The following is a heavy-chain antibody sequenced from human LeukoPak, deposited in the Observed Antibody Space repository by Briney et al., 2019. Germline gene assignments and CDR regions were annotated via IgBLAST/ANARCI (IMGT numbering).Heavy chain of an antibody. CDR1: GYSFTSCW. Sequence: GESLKISCKGSGYSFTSCWIGWVRQLPGKGLEWMGIIYPGDSDTRYSPSFQGQVTISADKSISTAYLQWSSLKASDTAMYYCARRDPYTSSPYTFDYWGQGTLVTVSS. CDR3: ARRDPYTSSPYTFDY. CDR2: IYPGDSDT. D-gene: IGHD6-6*01. J-gene: IGHJ4*02. V-gene: IGHV5-51*01.